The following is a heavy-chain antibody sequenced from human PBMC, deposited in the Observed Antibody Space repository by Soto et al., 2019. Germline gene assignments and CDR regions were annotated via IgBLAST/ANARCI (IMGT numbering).Heavy chain of an antibody. CDR1: GFTFSSYG. V-gene: IGHV3-30*18. J-gene: IGHJ6*02. D-gene: IGHD3-22*01. CDR3: AKGAENYYDSSGYYERDYYYYYGMDV. CDR2: ISYDGSNK. Sequence: LRLSCAASGFTFSSYGMHWVRQAPGKGLEWVAVISYDGSNKYYADSVKGRFTISRDNSKNTLYLQMNSLRAEDTAVYYCAKGAENYYDSSGYYERDYYYYYGMDVWGQGTTVTVSS.